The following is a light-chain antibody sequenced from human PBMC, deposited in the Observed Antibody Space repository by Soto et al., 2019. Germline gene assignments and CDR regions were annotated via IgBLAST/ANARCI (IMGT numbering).Light chain of an antibody. CDR3: QQYDIWPLWT. J-gene: IGKJ1*01. V-gene: IGKV3-15*01. Sequence: ETVMTQSPATLSVSPGERATLSCRASQSISGSLAWYQQKPGQAPRLLIYSASTRAPGIPARFSGSGSGTEFTLTISSLQSEDFAGYYCQQYDIWPLWTFGQGTKVEIK. CDR1: QSISGS. CDR2: SAS.